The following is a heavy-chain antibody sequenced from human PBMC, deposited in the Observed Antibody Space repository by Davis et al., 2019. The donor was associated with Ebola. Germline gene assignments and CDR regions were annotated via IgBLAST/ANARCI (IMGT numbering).Heavy chain of an antibody. D-gene: IGHD6-6*01. V-gene: IGHV1-3*01. CDR1: GYTFTSFG. Sequence: ASVKVSCKASGYTFTSFGVHWVRQAPGQRLEWMGWINAGKGNTKYSQKFQGRVTMTRDTSTSTVYMELSSLRSEDTAVYYCARDRGAARPLDYWGQGTLVTVSS. J-gene: IGHJ4*02. CDR2: INAGKGNT. CDR3: ARDRGAARPLDY.